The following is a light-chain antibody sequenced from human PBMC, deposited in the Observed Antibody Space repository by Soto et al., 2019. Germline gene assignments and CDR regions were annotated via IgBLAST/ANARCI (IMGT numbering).Light chain of an antibody. J-gene: IGKJ5*01. V-gene: IGKV3-20*01. CDR3: QQYGTSEII. Sequence: EFVLTQSPGTLSLSPGERATLSCRASQSLTNSFIAWYQQRPGQAPRLLIYDTSSRASGIPDRFSGSGSGTDLTLTISRLETEDFAVFYCQQYGTSEIIFGKRTRLEI. CDR1: QSLTNSF. CDR2: DTS.